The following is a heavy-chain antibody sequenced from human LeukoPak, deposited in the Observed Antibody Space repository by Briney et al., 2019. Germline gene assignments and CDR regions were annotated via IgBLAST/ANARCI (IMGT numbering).Heavy chain of an antibody. CDR3: ARGDPLLWFGELLSYFDY. J-gene: IGHJ4*02. CDR2: INDSGGS. CDR1: GGSFSGYY. Sequence: PSETLSLTCAVYGGSFSGYYWSWIRQPPGKGLEWIAEINDSGGSNYNPSLKRRVTISVDTSKNPFSLKTSSVTAADTAVYYCARGDPLLWFGELLSYFDYWGQGTLVTVSS. D-gene: IGHD3-10*01. V-gene: IGHV4-34*01.